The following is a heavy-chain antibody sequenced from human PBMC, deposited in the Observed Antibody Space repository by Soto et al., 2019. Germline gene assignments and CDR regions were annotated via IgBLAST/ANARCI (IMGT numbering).Heavy chain of an antibody. Sequence: QVQLQESGPGLVKPSETLSLTCTVSGGSISSYYWSWIRQPPGKGLEWIGYIYYSGSTNYNPSLKSRVTRSVDTSKHQVSLKLSSVTAADTAVYYCARDGVRWLPGRAFDIWGQGTMVTVSS. V-gene: IGHV4-59*01. CDR1: GGSISSYY. CDR2: IYYSGST. D-gene: IGHD6-19*01. J-gene: IGHJ3*02. CDR3: ARDGVRWLPGRAFDI.